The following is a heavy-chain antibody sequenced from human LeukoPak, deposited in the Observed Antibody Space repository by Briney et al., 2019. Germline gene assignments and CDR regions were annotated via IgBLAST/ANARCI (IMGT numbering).Heavy chain of an antibody. D-gene: IGHD4-11*01. CDR2: ISTYIGVT. Sequence: ASVNVSCKTSGFRFTSFGVSWERQAPGQGLEWMGWISTYIGVTHYAEKFEDRVTMTIDTSTTTAYMELRSLRYDDTAVYYCARDSDYSGNGNGDWFDPWGQGTVVTVSS. V-gene: IGHV1-18*04. CDR1: GFRFTSFG. CDR3: ARDSDYSGNGNGDWFDP. J-gene: IGHJ5*02.